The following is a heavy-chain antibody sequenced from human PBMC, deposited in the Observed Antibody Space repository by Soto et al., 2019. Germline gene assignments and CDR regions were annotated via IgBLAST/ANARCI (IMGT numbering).Heavy chain of an antibody. J-gene: IGHJ5*02. CDR3: ARDTGGAVAGTGWFDP. CDR1: GYAFTGYY. CDR2: INPNSGGT. D-gene: IGHD6-19*01. V-gene: IGHV1-2*04. Sequence: ASVKVSCKASGYAFTGYYMHWVRQAPGQGLEWMGWINPNSGGTNYAQKFQGWVTMTRDTSISTAYMELSRLRSDDTAVYYCARDTGGAVAGTGWFDPWGQGTLVTVSS.